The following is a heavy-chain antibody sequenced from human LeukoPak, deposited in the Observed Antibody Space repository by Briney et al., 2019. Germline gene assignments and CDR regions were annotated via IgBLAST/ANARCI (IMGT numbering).Heavy chain of an antibody. CDR2: IVVGSGNT. J-gene: IGHJ4*02. Sequence: SVKVSCKASGFTFTSSAVQWVRQARGQRLEWIGWIVVGSGNTNYAQKFQERVTITRDMSTSTAYMELSSLRSEDTAVYYRAAGPFVVVTAICVYWGQGTLVTVSS. V-gene: IGHV1-58*01. D-gene: IGHD2-21*02. CDR1: GFTFTSSA. CDR3: AAGPFVVVTAICVY.